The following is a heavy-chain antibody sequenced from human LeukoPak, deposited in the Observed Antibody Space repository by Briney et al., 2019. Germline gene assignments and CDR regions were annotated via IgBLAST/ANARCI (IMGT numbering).Heavy chain of an antibody. D-gene: IGHD3-22*01. CDR3: ARVRPGSSGSYYRPS. CDR1: GFPFSDVH. CDR2: ITSGGGFK. Sequence: GGSLRLSCVGAGFPFSDVHMSWIRQAPGTGLVWVSYITSGGGFKYYADSVKGRFSISRDDSKNSVFLQMNSLRVEDTAVYYCARVRPGSSGSYYRPSWGQGTLVTVSS. J-gene: IGHJ4*02. V-gene: IGHV3-11*04.